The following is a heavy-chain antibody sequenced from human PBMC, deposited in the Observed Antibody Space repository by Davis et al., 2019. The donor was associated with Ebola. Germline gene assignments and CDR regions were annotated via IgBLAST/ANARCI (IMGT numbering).Heavy chain of an antibody. CDR2: INPNSGGT. CDR1: GYTFTGYY. D-gene: IGHD3-3*01. V-gene: IGHV1-2*02. J-gene: IGHJ4*02. Sequence: ASVEVSCKASGYTFTGYYMHWVRQAPEQGLEWMGWINPNSGGTNYAQKFQGRVTMTRDTSISTAYMELSRLRSDDTAVYYCARAYDFWSGPGPDYWGQGTLVTVSS. CDR3: ARAYDFWSGPGPDY.